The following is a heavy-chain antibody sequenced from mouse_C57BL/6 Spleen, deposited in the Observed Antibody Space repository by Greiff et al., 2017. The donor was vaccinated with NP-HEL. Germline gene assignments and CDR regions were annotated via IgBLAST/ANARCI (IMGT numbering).Heavy chain of an antibody. Sequence: QVQLKQPGAELVKPGASVKLSCKASGYTFTSYWMHWVKQRPGQGLEWIGMIHPNSGSTNYNEKFKSKATLTVDKSSSTAYMQLSSLTSEDSAVYYCARSDYYLFAYWGQGTLVTVSA. D-gene: IGHD1-1*01. V-gene: IGHV1-64*01. J-gene: IGHJ3*01. CDR1: GYTFTSYW. CDR2: IHPNSGST. CDR3: ARSDYYLFAY.